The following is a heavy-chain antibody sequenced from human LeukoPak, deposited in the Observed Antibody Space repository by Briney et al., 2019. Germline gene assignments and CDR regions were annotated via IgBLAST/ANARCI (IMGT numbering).Heavy chain of an antibody. D-gene: IGHD3-9*01. CDR2: IIPIFGTA. CDR1: GGTFSSYA. Sequence: GASVKVSCKASGGTFSSYAISWVRQAPGQGLEWMGGIIPIFGTANYAQKFQGRVTITADESTSTAYMELSSLRSEDTAVYYCARGGLRYFDWLLDDYWGQGTLVTVSS. CDR3: ARGGLRYFDWLLDDY. J-gene: IGHJ4*02. V-gene: IGHV1-69*13.